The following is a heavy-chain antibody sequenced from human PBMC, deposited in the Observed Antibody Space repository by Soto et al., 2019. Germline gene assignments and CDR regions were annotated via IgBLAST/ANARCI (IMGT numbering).Heavy chain of an antibody. CDR2: IYHSGST. CDR3: ARVRQGDCTNGVCYIYAFDI. V-gene: IGHV4-4*02. CDR1: SGSISSSNW. J-gene: IGHJ3*02. D-gene: IGHD2-8*01. Sequence: SETLSLTCAVSSGSISSSNWWSWVRQPPGKGLEWIGEIYHSGSTNYNPSLKGRVTISVDKSKNPFSLKLSSVTAADTAVYYCARVRQGDCTNGVCYIYAFDIWGQGTMVTVSS.